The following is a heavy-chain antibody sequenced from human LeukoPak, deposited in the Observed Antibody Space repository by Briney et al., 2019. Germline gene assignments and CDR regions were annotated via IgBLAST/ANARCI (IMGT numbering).Heavy chain of an antibody. V-gene: IGHV5-51*01. CDR3: ARTPRYCSSTSCHYYYGMDV. Sequence: GESPKISCKGSGYSFTSYWIGWVRQMPGKGLEWMGIIYPGDSDTRYSPSFQGQVAISADKSISTAYLQWSSLKASDTAMYYCARTPRYCSSTSCHYYYGMDVWGQGTTVTVSS. CDR1: GYSFTSYW. J-gene: IGHJ6*02. CDR2: IYPGDSDT. D-gene: IGHD2-2*01.